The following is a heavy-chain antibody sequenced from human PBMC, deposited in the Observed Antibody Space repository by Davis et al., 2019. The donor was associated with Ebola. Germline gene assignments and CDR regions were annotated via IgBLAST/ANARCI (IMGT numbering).Heavy chain of an antibody. D-gene: IGHD2-15*01. CDR2: ISSSSSYI. Sequence: SCKASGYTFTSYDINWVRQAPGKGLEWVSSISSSSSYIYYADSVKGRFTISRDNAKNSLYLQMNSLRAEDTAVYYCAGYCSGGSCYRDYWGQGTLVTVSS. CDR1: GYTFTSYD. CDR3: AGYCSGGSCYRDY. V-gene: IGHV3-21*01. J-gene: IGHJ4*02.